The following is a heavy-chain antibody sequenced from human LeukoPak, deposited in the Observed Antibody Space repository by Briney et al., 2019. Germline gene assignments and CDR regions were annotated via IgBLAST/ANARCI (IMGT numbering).Heavy chain of an antibody. Sequence: GGSLRLSCAASGFTFSSYAMSWVRQAPGKGLEWVSAISGSGGSTYYADSVKGRFTISRDNSKNTLYLQMNSLRAEDTAVYYCAKADYDILTIQYYFDYWGQGTLVTVSS. J-gene: IGHJ4*02. CDR3: AKADYDILTIQYYFDY. CDR1: GFTFSSYA. V-gene: IGHV3-23*01. D-gene: IGHD3-9*01. CDR2: ISGSGGST.